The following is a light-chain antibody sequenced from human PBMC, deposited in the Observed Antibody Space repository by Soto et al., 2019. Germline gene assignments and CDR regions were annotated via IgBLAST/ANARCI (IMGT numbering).Light chain of an antibody. Sequence: QSVLTQPPSASGTPGQRVTISCSGSRSNIGSKTVNWYQQLPGTAPKLLIYSNNQRPSGVSDRFSGSKSGNTASLTISGLQTEDEADYYCASYTTSSTYVFGTGTKVTVL. CDR2: SNN. CDR1: RSNIGSKT. CDR3: ASYTTSSTYV. J-gene: IGLJ1*01. V-gene: IGLV1-44*01.